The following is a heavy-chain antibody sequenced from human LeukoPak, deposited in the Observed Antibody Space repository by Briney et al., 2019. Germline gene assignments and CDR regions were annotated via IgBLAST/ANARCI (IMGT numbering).Heavy chain of an antibody. Sequence: SETLSLTCTVSGYSISSGYFWGWIRQPPGKGLEWIGSISHSGTTYYNPSLKSRITISVDTSKNQFSLKLSSVTAADTAVYYCAKHYMGSSYNRGLDYWGQGTLVTVSS. D-gene: IGHD3-10*01. CDR1: GYSISSGYF. CDR3: AKHYMGSSYNRGLDY. V-gene: IGHV4-38-2*02. J-gene: IGHJ4*02. CDR2: ISHSGTT.